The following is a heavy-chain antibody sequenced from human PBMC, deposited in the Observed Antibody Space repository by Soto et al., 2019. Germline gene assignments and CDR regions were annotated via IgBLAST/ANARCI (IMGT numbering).Heavy chain of an antibody. CDR3: ARVGPWVPYYDDSSPYTFENWFDP. D-gene: IGHD3-22*01. CDR2: IYYSGST. Sequence: PSETLSLTCTVSGGSISSGDYYWSWIRQPPGKGLEWIGYIYYSGSTYYNPSLKSRVTISVDTSKNQFSLKLSSVTAADTAVYYCARVGPWVPYYDDSSPYTFENWFDPWGQGTLVTVSS. CDR1: GGSISSGDYY. V-gene: IGHV4-30-4*01. J-gene: IGHJ5*02.